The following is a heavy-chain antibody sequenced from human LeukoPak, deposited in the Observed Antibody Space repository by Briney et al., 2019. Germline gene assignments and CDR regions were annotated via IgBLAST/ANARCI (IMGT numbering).Heavy chain of an antibody. Sequence: ASVKVSCKASGFTLTNYDINWVLQAPGQGLEWMGWMNPINGNTGYARKFQGRVTMTRDTSISTAYMELRSLTSEDTAIYYCVRDGEGVAISVNFWFDPWGQGTLVTVSS. J-gene: IGHJ5*02. CDR2: MNPINGNT. CDR3: VRDGEGVAISVNFWFDP. D-gene: IGHD3-10*01. V-gene: IGHV1-8*01. CDR1: GFTLTNYD.